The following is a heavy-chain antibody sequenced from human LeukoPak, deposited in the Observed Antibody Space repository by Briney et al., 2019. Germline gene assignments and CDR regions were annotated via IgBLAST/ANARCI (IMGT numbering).Heavy chain of an antibody. CDR2: ISYDGSNK. CDR1: GFTFSSYA. D-gene: IGHD6-19*01. V-gene: IGHV3-30*04. Sequence: QPGRSLRLSCAASGFTFSSYAMHWVRQAPGKGLEWVAVISYDGSNKYYADSVKGRFTISRDNSKNTLYLQMNSLRAEGTAVYYCARDYRRGYSSGHDAFDIWGQGTMVTVSS. J-gene: IGHJ3*02. CDR3: ARDYRRGYSSGHDAFDI.